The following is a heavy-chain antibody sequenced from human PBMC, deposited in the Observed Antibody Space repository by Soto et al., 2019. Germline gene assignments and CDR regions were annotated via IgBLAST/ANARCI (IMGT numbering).Heavy chain of an antibody. J-gene: IGHJ4*02. CDR1: GGSISSSNW. CDR2: IYHSGST. Sequence: QVQLQESGPGLVKPSGTLSLTCAVSGGSISSSNWWSWVRQSPGKGLEWIGEIYHSGSTNYNPSLKSRFRMSVDKSKSQFSLKLKSVTAADTAVYYCARAVVWGSYRCFDYWGQGTLVTVSS. CDR3: ARAVVWGSYRCFDY. D-gene: IGHD3-16*02. V-gene: IGHV4-4*02.